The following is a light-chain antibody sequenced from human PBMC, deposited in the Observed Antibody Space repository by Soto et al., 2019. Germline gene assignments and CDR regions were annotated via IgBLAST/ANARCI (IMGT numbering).Light chain of an antibody. CDR2: WAS. V-gene: IGKV4-1*01. Sequence: DIALTQSPDSLALSLGERATMNCKSSQSVLYSSYNKSYLAWYQVKPGRPPKLLFSWASTRESAVPDRFSGSGSGTDFTLTISSLQAEDVAVYYCQQYYSTLITFGQGTRLEIK. CDR3: QQYYSTLIT. J-gene: IGKJ5*01. CDR1: QSVLYSSYNKSY.